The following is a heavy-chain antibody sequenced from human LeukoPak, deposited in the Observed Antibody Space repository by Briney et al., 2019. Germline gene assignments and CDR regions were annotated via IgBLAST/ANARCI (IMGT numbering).Heavy chain of an antibody. V-gene: IGHV3-7*05. D-gene: IGHD3-10*01. Sequence: GESLRLSCAASGFTFSSYWMSWVRQAPGKGLEWVANIKQDGSEKYYVDSVKGRFTISRDNAKNSLYLQMNSLRAEDTAVYYCARVAAGGAFDIWGQGTMVTVSS. CDR2: IKQDGSEK. CDR1: GFTFSSYW. CDR3: ARVAAGGAFDI. J-gene: IGHJ3*02.